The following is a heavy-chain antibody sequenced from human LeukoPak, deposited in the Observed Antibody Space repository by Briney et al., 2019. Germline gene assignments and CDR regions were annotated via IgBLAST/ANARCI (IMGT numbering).Heavy chain of an antibody. CDR3: ARGYDYGDYVGDFDY. J-gene: IGHJ4*02. Sequence: ASVKVSCKASGYTFTSYPISWVRQAPGQGLEWMGWITTYNDNTNYARKLQGRVTMATDTSTSTAYMDLRGLRSDDTAVYYCARGYDYGDYVGDFDYWGQGTLVTVSS. V-gene: IGHV1-18*01. CDR1: GYTFTSYP. D-gene: IGHD4-17*01. CDR2: ITTYNDNT.